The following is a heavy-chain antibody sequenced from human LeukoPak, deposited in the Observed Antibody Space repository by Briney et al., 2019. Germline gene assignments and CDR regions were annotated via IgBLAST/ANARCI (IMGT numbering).Heavy chain of an antibody. CDR3: VKRLRGYSGYDSTYFDY. D-gene: IGHD5-12*01. CDR2: ISSNGGST. J-gene: IGHJ4*02. V-gene: IGHV3-64D*06. Sequence: GGSLRLSCSASGFTFSSYAMHWVRQAPGKGLEYASAISSNGGSTYYADSVKGRSTISRDNSKNTLYLQMSSLRAEDTAVYYCVKRLRGYSGYDSTYFDYWGQGTLVTVSS. CDR1: GFTFSSYA.